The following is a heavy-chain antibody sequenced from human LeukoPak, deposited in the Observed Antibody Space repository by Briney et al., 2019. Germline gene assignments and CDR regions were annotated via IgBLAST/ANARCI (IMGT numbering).Heavy chain of an antibody. CDR2: INHSGST. Sequence: SETLSLTCAVYGGSFSGYYWSWMRQPPGKGLEWIGEINHSGSTNYNPSLKSRVTISVDTCKNQFSLKLSSVHAPDQCVYYCAIGGGRRRNWFDPWGHRTLFTVSS. D-gene: IGHD1-26*01. V-gene: IGHV4-34*01. J-gene: IGHJ5*02. CDR3: AIGGGRRRNWFDP. CDR1: GGSFSGYY.